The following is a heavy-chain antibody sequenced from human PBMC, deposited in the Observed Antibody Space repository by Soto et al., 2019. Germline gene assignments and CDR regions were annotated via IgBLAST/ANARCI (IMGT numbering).Heavy chain of an antibody. CDR2: ISGSGGTT. V-gene: IGHV3-23*01. CDR1: GFTFENYA. Sequence: EVQLLESGGAPVQSGGSLRLSCVASGFTFENYAMSWVRQAPGNGLEWVSAISGSGGTTYYSDSVKGRFTISRDNAKNTVYLQMNDLRVEDAAEYFCAKDSWAIFGVPAGEYYAMDVWGQGTTVTVSS. D-gene: IGHD3-3*01. J-gene: IGHJ6*02. CDR3: AKDSWAIFGVPAGEYYAMDV.